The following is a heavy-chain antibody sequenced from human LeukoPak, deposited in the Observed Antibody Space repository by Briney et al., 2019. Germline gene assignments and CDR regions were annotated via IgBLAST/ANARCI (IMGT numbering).Heavy chain of an antibody. CDR3: ARVQNNENDGILTGYWAYYYYYMDV. D-gene: IGHD3-9*01. CDR1: GGSISSSSYY. CDR2: IYHSGST. V-gene: IGHV4-39*07. J-gene: IGHJ6*03. Sequence: SETLSLTCTVSGGSISSSSYYWGWIRQPPGKGLEWIGSIYHSGSTYYNPSLKSRVTISVDTSKNQFSLKLSSVTAADTAVYYCARVQNNENDGILTGYWAYYYYYMDVWGKGTTVTVSS.